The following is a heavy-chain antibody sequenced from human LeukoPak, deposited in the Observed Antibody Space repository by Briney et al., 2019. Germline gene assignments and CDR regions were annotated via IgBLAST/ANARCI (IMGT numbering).Heavy chain of an antibody. CDR1: GFSFNTYA. Sequence: GGSLRLSCAASGFSFNTYAISWVRQAPGKGLEWVSAISNTGGSTYYADSVKGRFTISRDNAKNSLYLQMSNLRAEDTAVYFCARGGGLDVWGQGATVTVSS. CDR2: ISNTGGST. J-gene: IGHJ6*02. CDR3: ARGGGLDV. V-gene: IGHV3-23*01. D-gene: IGHD3-16*01.